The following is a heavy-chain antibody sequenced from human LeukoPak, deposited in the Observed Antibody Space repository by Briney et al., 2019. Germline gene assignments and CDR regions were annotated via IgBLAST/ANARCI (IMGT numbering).Heavy chain of an antibody. J-gene: IGHJ4*02. CDR3: ARLSRVVDY. D-gene: IGHD5-24*01. CDR2: IYYSGST. V-gene: IGHV4-59*01. CDR1: GGSISSYY. Sequence: SETLSLTCTVSGGSISSYYWSWIRQPPGKGLEWIGYIYYSGSTNYNPSLKSRVTISVDTSKNQFSLKLSSVTAADTAVYYCARLSRVVDYWGQGTLVTVSS.